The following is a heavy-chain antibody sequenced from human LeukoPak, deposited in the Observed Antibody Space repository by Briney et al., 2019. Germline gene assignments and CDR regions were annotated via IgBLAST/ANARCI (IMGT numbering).Heavy chain of an antibody. V-gene: IGHV3-30*01. CDR3: VRLPADRSAHYSVQLCVDR. CDR1: GFIFSSYT. Sequence: GGSLRLFCEASGFIFSSYTMHWVRQAPGKGLEWVAVVSPGADIKYYADSVKGRFTISRDNSQKTLYLQMNSLRAEDTAVYYCVRLPADRSAHYSVQLCVDRWGQGTLVTVSS. D-gene: IGHD3-22*01. CDR2: VSPGADIK. J-gene: IGHJ5*02.